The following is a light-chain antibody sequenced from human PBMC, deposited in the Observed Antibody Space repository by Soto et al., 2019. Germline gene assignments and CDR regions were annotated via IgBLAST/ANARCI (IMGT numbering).Light chain of an antibody. CDR3: QQSFNWPS. Sequence: ETVLTQSPATLSLSPGERATLSCRASQSISSYLAWYQQKPGQVPRLLIYDASNRATGIPARFSGSESGTDFTINICSLELEDFVVYYCQQSFNWPSFGHGTKGDIK. CDR2: DAS. J-gene: IGKJ3*01. CDR1: QSISSY. V-gene: IGKV3-11*01.